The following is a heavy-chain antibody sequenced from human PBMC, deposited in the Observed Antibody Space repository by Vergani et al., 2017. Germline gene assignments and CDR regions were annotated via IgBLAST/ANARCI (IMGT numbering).Heavy chain of an antibody. CDR3: VRDGVVVAATRYFDL. CDR2: ISGSGGST. CDR1: GFTFSSYA. J-gene: IGHJ2*01. V-gene: IGHV3-23*01. D-gene: IGHD2-15*01. Sequence: EVQLLESGGGLLQPGGSLRLSCAASGFTFSSYAMSWVRQAPGKGLEWISAISGSGGSTYYADSVKGWFTISRDTSKNTLYLQMSRLRAEDTAVYYCVRDGVVVAATRYFDLWGRGTLVTVSS.